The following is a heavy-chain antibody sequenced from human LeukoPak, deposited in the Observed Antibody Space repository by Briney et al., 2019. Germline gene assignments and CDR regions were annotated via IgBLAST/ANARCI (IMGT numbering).Heavy chain of an antibody. CDR2: ISSRASAV. CDR1: GFTFSSYG. Sequence: GGSLRLSCAASGFTFSSYGMSWVRQAPGKGLEWVSYISSRASAVYYADSVKGRFTISRDNAKNSLYLQMDSLRAEDTAVYYCASSLTMVRGDYWGQGTLVTVSS. D-gene: IGHD3-10*01. V-gene: IGHV3-48*04. CDR3: ASSLTMVRGDY. J-gene: IGHJ4*02.